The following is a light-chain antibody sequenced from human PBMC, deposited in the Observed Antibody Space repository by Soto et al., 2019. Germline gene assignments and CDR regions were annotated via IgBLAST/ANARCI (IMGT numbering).Light chain of an antibody. V-gene: IGKV3-15*01. CDR1: HGVGNN. J-gene: IGKJ5*01. CDR3: QQRSNWPPLIT. Sequence: GMTQSPTTLSVSPGERATLSCRGGHGVGNNLAWYQQIPGPAPRLLIYGASTRATGVPARFSGSGSATQFTLTISSLQSEAFAVYYCQQRSNWPPLITFGQGTRLEIK. CDR2: GAS.